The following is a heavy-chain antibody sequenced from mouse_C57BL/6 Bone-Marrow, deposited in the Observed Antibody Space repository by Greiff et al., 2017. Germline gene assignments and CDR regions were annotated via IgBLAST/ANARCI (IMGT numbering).Heavy chain of an antibody. Sequence: VQLQQSGAELVRPGASVKLSCTASGFNIKDDYIHWVKQRPEQGLEWIGWIDPEIGDTEYASKFQGKAPITSYTSSNTAYLQLSSLTSEDTAVYYCSSFDGNYFDFWGQGTPLTVAS. V-gene: IGHV14-4*01. J-gene: IGHJ2*01. D-gene: IGHD2-3*01. CDR1: GFNIKDDY. CDR2: IDPEIGDT. CDR3: SSFDGNYFDF.